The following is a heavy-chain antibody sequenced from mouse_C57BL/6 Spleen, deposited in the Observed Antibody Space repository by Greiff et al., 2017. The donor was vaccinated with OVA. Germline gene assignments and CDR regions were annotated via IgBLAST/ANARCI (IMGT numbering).Heavy chain of an antibody. CDR2: INPSTGGT. Sequence: EVQLVESGPELVKPGASVKISCKASGYSFTGYYMNWVKQSPEKSLEWIGEINPSTGGTTYNQKFKAKATLTVDKSSSTAYMQLKSLTSEDSAVYYCARGVVPFDYWGQGTTLTVSS. J-gene: IGHJ2*01. CDR1: GYSFTGYY. CDR3: ARGVVPFDY. D-gene: IGHD1-1*01. V-gene: IGHV1-42*01.